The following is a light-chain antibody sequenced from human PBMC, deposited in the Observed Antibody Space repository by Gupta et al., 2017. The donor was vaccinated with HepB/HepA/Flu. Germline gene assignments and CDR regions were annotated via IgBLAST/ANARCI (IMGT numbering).Light chain of an antibody. Sequence: VLTPPPGTLSLSPGERATLSCRASQSITSNYLAWYQQKPGQAPRLLIYGTSSRAAGIPDRFSGSGSGTDFTLTISRLEPEDFAVYYCQQYANTPFTFGPGTKVDIK. J-gene: IGKJ3*01. CDR2: GTS. V-gene: IGKV3-20*01. CDR1: QSITSNY. CDR3: QQYANTPFT.